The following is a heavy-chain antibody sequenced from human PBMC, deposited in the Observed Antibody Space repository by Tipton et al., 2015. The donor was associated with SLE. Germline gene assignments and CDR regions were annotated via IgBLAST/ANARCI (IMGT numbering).Heavy chain of an antibody. D-gene: IGHD3-10*01. CDR3: TRLKETIRGSHFVWYFDL. CDR2: TDHSGRT. CDR1: GGSFNGYL. Sequence: TLSLTCVVSGGSFNGYLWSWIRQPPGKGLEWIGETDHSGRTKYNPSFKSRVTISLDTSKNQFSLNLTSVTAADTSVYYCTRLKETIRGSHFVWYFDLWGRGTLVAVSS. J-gene: IGHJ2*01. V-gene: IGHV4-34*01.